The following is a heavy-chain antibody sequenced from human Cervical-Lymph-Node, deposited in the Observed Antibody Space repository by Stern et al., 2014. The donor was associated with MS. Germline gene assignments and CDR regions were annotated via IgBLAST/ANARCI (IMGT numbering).Heavy chain of an antibody. CDR3: AREGEYCSGSRCYPFLDY. CDR1: GGSLRSYY. V-gene: IGHV4-59*01. J-gene: IGHJ4*02. CDR2: IYHTGNV. Sequence: QVQLQESGPGLVKPSETLSLTCTVSGGSLRSYYWNWIRQAPGKGLEWLGFIYHTGNVNYNPSLSSRVAMSVDTSKNQFSLTVSSVTAADTAVYYCAREGEYCSGSRCYPFLDYWGQGTLVTVSS. D-gene: IGHD2-15*01.